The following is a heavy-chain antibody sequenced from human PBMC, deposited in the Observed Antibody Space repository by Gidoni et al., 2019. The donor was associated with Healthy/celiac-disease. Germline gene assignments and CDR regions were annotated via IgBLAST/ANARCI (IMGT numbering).Heavy chain of an antibody. J-gene: IGHJ2*01. V-gene: IGHV3-23*01. Sequence: EVQLLESGGGWVQPGGSLRLSCAASGFTFSSYARSWVRQAPGKGLEWVSAISGSGGSTYYADSVKGRFTISRDNSKNTLYLQMNSLRAEDTAVYYCATRPGPYWYFDLWGRGTLVTVSS. CDR2: ISGSGGST. CDR1: GFTFSSYA. CDR3: ATRPGPYWYFDL.